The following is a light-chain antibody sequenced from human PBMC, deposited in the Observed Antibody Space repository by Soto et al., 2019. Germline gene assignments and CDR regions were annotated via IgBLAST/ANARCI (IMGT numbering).Light chain of an antibody. Sequence: QAVVTQPPSLSGTPGQTVTISCSGSRSNIGSSIVHWYQQLPGTAPKHLIYMNNQRPSVVPDRFSGSTSGTSASLVISGLRSEDEADYYCVAWDDDLRARVFGGGTKLTVL. V-gene: IGLV1-47*01. CDR3: VAWDDDLRARV. CDR1: RSNIGSSI. J-gene: IGLJ3*02. CDR2: MNN.